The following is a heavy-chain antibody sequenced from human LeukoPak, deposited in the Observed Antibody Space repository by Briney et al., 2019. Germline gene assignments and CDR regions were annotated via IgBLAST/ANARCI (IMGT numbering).Heavy chain of an antibody. CDR2: IYYSGST. CDR3: ARRIAAAGKKDEVNWFDP. J-gene: IGHJ5*02. CDR1: GGSISSGGYY. V-gene: IGHV4-31*03. D-gene: IGHD6-13*01. Sequence: SQTLSLTCTVSGGSISSGGYYWGWIRQHPGKGLEWIGYIYYSGSTYYNPSLKSRVTISVDTSKNQFSLKLSSVTAADTAVYYCARRIAAAGKKDEVNWFDPWGQGTLVTVSS.